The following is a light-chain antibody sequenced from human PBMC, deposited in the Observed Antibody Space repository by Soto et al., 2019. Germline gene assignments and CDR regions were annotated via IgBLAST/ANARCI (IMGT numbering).Light chain of an antibody. CDR3: QQYNSYSPT. V-gene: IGKV1-5*01. J-gene: IGKJ1*01. CDR1: QSISTY. Sequence: DIQMTQSPSSLSAAVGDRVTITCRASQSISTYLNWYKQKPGKAPEFLIYDASSLQSGVPSRFGGSGSGTEFTLTISSLQPDDSATYYCQQYNSYSPTFGQGTKVDI. CDR2: DAS.